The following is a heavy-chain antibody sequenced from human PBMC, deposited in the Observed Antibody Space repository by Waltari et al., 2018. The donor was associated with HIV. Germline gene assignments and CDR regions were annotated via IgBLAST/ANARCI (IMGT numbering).Heavy chain of an antibody. V-gene: IGHV4-31*03. CDR1: GGSISSGGYY. J-gene: IGHJ4*02. CDR3: ARELWGSLGGYFDY. D-gene: IGHD1-26*01. CDR2: IYYSGST. Sequence: QVQLQESGPGLVKPSQTLSLTCPVSGGSISSGGYYWSWIRHHPGQGLEWMGYIYYSGSTYYNPALKSRVTISVDTSKNQFSLKLSSVTAADTAVYYCARELWGSLGGYFDYWGQGTLVTVSS.